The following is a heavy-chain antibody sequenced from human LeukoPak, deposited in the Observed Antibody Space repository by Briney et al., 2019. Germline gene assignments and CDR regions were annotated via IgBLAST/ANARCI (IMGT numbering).Heavy chain of an antibody. Sequence: SETLSLTCTVSGGSIRSSYYYWGWIRQPPGKGLEWIGYIYYSGSTYYNPSLKSRVTISVDTSKNQFSLKLSSVTAADTAVYYCAGGDSSSWTNYYYYGMDVWGQGTTVTVSS. D-gene: IGHD6-13*01. V-gene: IGHV4-30-4*08. CDR3: AGGDSSSWTNYYYYGMDV. J-gene: IGHJ6*02. CDR1: GGSIRSSYYY. CDR2: IYYSGST.